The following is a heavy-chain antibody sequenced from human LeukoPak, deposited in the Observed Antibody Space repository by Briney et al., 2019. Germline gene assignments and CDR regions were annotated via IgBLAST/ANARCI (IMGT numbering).Heavy chain of an antibody. CDR1: GGSFSGYY. CDR2: INHSGST. J-gene: IGHJ4*02. CDR3: ARIEYSSSIDY. Sequence: PSETLSLTCAVYGGSFSGYYWSWIRQPPGKGLEWIGEINHSGSTNYNPSLKSRVTISVDKSKNQFSLKLSSVTAADTAVYYCARIEYSSSIDYWGQGTLVTVSS. V-gene: IGHV4-34*01. D-gene: IGHD6-6*01.